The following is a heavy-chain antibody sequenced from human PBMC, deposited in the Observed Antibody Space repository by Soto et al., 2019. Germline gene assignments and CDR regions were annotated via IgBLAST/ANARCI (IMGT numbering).Heavy chain of an antibody. J-gene: IGHJ4*02. CDR3: ARICPNGVCFDY. CDR1: GYTFTSYY. D-gene: IGHD2-8*01. CDR2: INPSGGST. V-gene: IGHV1-46*01. Sequence: QVQLVQSGAEVKKPGASVKVSCKASGYTFTSYYMHWVRQAPGQGLEWMGIINPSGGSTSYAQKFQGRVTMTRDTSTSTVYMELSSLRSDDTAVYYCARICPNGVCFDYWGQGTLVTVSS.